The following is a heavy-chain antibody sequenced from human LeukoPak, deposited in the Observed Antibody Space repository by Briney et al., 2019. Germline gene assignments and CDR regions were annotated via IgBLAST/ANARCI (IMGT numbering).Heavy chain of an antibody. V-gene: IGHV4-39*01. D-gene: IGHD5/OR15-5a*01. J-gene: IGHJ3*02. Sequence: WETLSLTCTVSGGSISSSSYYWGWIRQPPGKGLEWIGSIYYSGSTYYNPSLKSRVTISVDTSKNQFSLKLSSVTAADTAVYYYARLRSSTTDDAFDIWGQPTMVTVSS. CDR3: ARLRSSTTDDAFDI. CDR1: GGSISSSSYY. CDR2: IYYSGST.